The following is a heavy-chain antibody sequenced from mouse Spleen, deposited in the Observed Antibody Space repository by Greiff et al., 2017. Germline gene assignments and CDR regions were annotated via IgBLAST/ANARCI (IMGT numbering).Heavy chain of an antibody. CDR1: GFTFSSYG. Sequence: EVHLVESGGDLVKPGGSLKLSCAASGFTFSSYGMSWVRQTPDKRLEWVATISSGGSYTYYPDSVKGRFTISRDNAKNTLYLQMSSLKSEDTAMYYCARQDYPYYAMDYWGQGTSVTVSS. CDR3: ARQDYPYYAMDY. V-gene: IGHV5-6*01. D-gene: IGHD2-4*01. CDR2: ISSGGSYT. J-gene: IGHJ4*01.